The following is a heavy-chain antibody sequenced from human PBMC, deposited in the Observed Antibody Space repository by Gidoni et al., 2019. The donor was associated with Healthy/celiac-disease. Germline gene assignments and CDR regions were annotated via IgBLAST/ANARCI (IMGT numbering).Heavy chain of an antibody. CDR1: GFTFDDYA. CDR3: AKGLCSGGSCYSVHRLRPTSYYYYYGMDV. V-gene: IGHV3-9*01. J-gene: IGHJ6*02. Sequence: EVQLVESGGGLVQPGRSLRLSCAASGFTFDDYAMHWVRQAPGKGLEWVSGISWNSGSIGYADSVKGRVTISRDNAKNSLYLQMNSLRAEDTALYYCAKGLCSGGSCYSVHRLRPTSYYYYYGMDVWGQGTTVTVSS. D-gene: IGHD2-15*01. CDR2: ISWNSGSI.